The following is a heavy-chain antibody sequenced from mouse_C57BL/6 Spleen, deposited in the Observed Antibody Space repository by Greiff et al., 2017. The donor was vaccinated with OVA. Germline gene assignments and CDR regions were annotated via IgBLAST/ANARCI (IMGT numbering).Heavy chain of an antibody. D-gene: IGHD2-3*01. J-gene: IGHJ3*01. CDR3: ARPDGYSWFAY. CDR1: GYTFTSYT. Sequence: QVQLQQSGAELARPGASVKMSCKASGYTFTSYTMHWVKQRPGQGLEWIGYINPSSGYTKYNQKFKDKATLTADKSSSTAYMQLSSLTSEDSAVYYCARPDGYSWFAYWGQGTLVTVSA. V-gene: IGHV1-4*01. CDR2: INPSSGYT.